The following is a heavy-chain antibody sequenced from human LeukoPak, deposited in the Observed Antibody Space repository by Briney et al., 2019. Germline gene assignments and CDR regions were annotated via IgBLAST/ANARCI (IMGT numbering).Heavy chain of an antibody. CDR2: ISGRGASK. CDR3: AKGVVVAPDVTPFDY. V-gene: IGHV3-23*01. CDR1: GLTFNNYA. D-gene: IGHD2-2*01. Sequence: PGGSLRLSCAVSGLTFNNYAMSWVRQAPGKGLERVSCISGRGASKYYADSVKGRFTISRDNSKNTLYLQMNSLRAEDTAVYYCAKGVVVAPDVTPFDYWGQGTLVTVSS. J-gene: IGHJ4*02.